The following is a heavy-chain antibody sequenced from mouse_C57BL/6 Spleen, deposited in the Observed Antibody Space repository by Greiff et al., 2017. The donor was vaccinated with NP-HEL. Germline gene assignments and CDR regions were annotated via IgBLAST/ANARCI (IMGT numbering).Heavy chain of an antibody. CDR2: IDPFDSYT. CDR1: GYTFTSYW. V-gene: IGHV1-69*01. Sequence: QVQLQQPGAELVMPGASVKLSCKASGYTFTSYWMHWVKQRPGQGLEWIGEIDPFDSYTNYNQKFKGKSTLTVDKSSSTAYMQLSSLTSEDSAVYYCAREGLRGFAYWGQGTLVTVSA. J-gene: IGHJ3*01. CDR3: AREGLRGFAY. D-gene: IGHD1-1*01.